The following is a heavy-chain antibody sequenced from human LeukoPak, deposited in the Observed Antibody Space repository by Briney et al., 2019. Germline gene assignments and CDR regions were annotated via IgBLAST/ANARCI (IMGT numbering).Heavy chain of an antibody. CDR3: GRGRRW. V-gene: IGHV4-34*01. CDR2: INDSGSI. J-gene: IGHJ4*02. CDR1: GGSFSGYY. D-gene: IGHD5-24*01. Sequence: NPSETLSLTCAVYGGSFSGYYWTWIRQPPGKGLEWIGEINDSGSINYNPTLKSRVTISVDTSKNQFSLKLTSVTAADTAAYYCGRGRRWGGQGTLVTVS.